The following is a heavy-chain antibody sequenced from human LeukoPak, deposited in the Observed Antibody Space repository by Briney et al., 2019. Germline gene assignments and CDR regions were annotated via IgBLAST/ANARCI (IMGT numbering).Heavy chain of an antibody. CDR1: GDSISSNNR. CDR2: IYHSGSTT. J-gene: IGHJ4*02. CDR3: ARVFGGYDGALAY. Sequence: PSGTLSLTCAVSGDSISSNNRWSWVRQTSGKGLEWIGEIYHSGSTTNYNPSLKSRVTMSVDKSKNQFSLKLTSVTAADTAVYYCARVFGGYDGALAYWGQGTLVTVSS. D-gene: IGHD5-12*01. V-gene: IGHV4-4*02.